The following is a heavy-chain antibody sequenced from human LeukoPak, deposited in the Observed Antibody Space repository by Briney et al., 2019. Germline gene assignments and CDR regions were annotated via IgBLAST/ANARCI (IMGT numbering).Heavy chain of an antibody. J-gene: IGHJ4*02. CDR3: ARAPYSSGWYYFDY. D-gene: IGHD6-19*01. CDR1: GFTFSSYA. CDR2: ISYDGSTR. Sequence: GRSLRLSCAASGFTFSSYAMHWVRQAPGKGLEGVALISYDGSTRDYVDSEKGRFTTSRDNSINTLYLQMDSLRPEDTAVYYCARAPYSSGWYYFDYWGQGTLVTVSS. V-gene: IGHV3-30*04.